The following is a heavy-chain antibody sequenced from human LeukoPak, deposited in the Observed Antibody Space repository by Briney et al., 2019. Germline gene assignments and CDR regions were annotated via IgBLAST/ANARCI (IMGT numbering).Heavy chain of an antibody. Sequence: GSLRLSCAASGFTFSDYYMNWVRQGPGKGLEWVANIRHDGSASFYVDSVKGRFTISRDNAKNSLYLQMNSLRAEDTAVYYCAKGDTTWELPHDYWGQGTLVTVSS. J-gene: IGHJ4*02. CDR2: IRHDGSAS. D-gene: IGHD1-26*01. CDR3: AKGDTTWELPHDY. V-gene: IGHV3-7*03. CDR1: GFTFSDYY.